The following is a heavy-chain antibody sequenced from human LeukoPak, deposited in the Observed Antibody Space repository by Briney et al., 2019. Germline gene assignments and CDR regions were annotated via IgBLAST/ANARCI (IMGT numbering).Heavy chain of an antibody. D-gene: IGHD3-22*01. CDR2: IYYSGST. V-gene: IGHV4-39*01. CDR3: ARVVEAGLYFDY. CDR1: GGSISSSSYY. J-gene: IGHJ4*02. Sequence: SETLSLTCTVSGGSISSSSYYWGWIRQPPGKGLEWIGSIYYSGSTYYNPSLKSRVTISVDTSKNQFSLNLSSVTAADTAVYYCARVVEAGLYFDYWGQGTLVTVSS.